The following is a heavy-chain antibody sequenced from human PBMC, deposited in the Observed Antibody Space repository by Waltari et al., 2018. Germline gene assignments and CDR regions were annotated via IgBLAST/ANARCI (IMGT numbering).Heavy chain of an antibody. V-gene: IGHV1-2*06. CDR3: ARVAGWGSTVVPNFDY. D-gene: IGHD4-17*01. CDR2: INPNSGGT. J-gene: IGHJ4*02. CDR1: GYTFTGYY. Sequence: QVQLVQSGAEVKTPGASVKVSCKASGYTFTGYYIAWVRLAPGQGLEWMGRINPNSGGTNYAQKFQGRVTMTRDTSISTAYMELSRLRSDDTAVYYCARVAGWGSTVVPNFDYWGQGTLVTVSS.